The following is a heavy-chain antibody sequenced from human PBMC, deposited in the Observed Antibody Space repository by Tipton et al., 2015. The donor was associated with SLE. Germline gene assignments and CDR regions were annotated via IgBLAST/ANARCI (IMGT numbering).Heavy chain of an antibody. CDR3: ARDRYYDSSGYYSWYYYGMDV. CDR2: ISSNGGST. V-gene: IGHV3-64*02. D-gene: IGHD3-22*01. Sequence: SLRLSCAASGFTFSNYAMHWVRQAPGKGLEYVSAISSNGGSTYYADSVKGRFTISRDNAKNSLYLQMNSLRAEDTAVYYCARDRYYDSSGYYSWYYYGMDVWGQGTTVTVSS. CDR1: GFTFSNYA. J-gene: IGHJ6*02.